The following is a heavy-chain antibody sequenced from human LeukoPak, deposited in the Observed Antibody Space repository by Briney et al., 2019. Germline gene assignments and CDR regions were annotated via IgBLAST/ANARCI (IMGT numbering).Heavy chain of an antibody. J-gene: IGHJ4*02. CDR2: IYTSGST. V-gene: IGHV4-61*02. D-gene: IGHD6-19*01. CDR1: GDSISSGSYY. Sequence: PSETLSLTCTVSGDSISSGSYYWSWIRQPAGKGLEWIGRIYTSGSTNYNPSLKSRVTMSVDTSKNQFSLKLSSVTAADTAVYYCARGTGYSSGCPDYWGQGTLVTVSS. CDR3: ARGTGYSSGCPDY.